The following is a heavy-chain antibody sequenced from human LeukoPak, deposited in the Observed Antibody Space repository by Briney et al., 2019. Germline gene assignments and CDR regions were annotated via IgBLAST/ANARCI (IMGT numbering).Heavy chain of an antibody. Sequence: PGGSLRLSCAASGFTVSSNYMSWVRQAPGKGLEWVSVIYSGGTTDYVDSVKGRFTISRDNSKKTVYLQMNSLRDEDTAVYYCARGLARRRLDHWGQGTLVTVSS. CDR3: ARGLARRRLDH. V-gene: IGHV3-53*01. CDR2: IYSGGTT. CDR1: GFTVSSNY. J-gene: IGHJ4*02. D-gene: IGHD6-19*01.